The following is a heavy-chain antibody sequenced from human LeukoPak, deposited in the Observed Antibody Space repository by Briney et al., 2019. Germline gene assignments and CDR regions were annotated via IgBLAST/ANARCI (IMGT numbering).Heavy chain of an antibody. CDR2: INPNSGVT. V-gene: IGHV1-2*02. J-gene: IGHJ4*02. CDR3: ARLHSSGWYGGNYFDY. CDR1: GYTFTGYY. Sequence: GASVKVSCKASGYTFTGYYMHWVRQAPGQGLEWMGWINPNSGVTNYAQKFQGRVTMTRDTSISTAYMELSRLRSDDTAVYYCARLHSSGWYGGNYFDYWGQGTLVTVSS. D-gene: IGHD6-19*01.